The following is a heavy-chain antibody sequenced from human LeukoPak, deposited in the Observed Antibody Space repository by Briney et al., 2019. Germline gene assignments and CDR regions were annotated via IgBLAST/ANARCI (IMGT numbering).Heavy chain of an antibody. D-gene: IGHD1-14*01. V-gene: IGHV3-53*01. J-gene: IGHJ4*02. CDR2: IYSGGAI. CDR3: ARRPGN. CDR1: GFAVGSNY. Sequence: GGSLRLSCVASGFAVGSNYMSWVRQAPGKGLEWVSLIYSGGAIRYADSVKGRFTISRDSSKNTLFLQMNDLTVEDTARYFCARRPGNWGQGILVTVSS.